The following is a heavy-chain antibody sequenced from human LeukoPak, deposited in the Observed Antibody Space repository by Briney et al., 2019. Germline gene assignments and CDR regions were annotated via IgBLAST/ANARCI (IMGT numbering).Heavy chain of an antibody. CDR2: IYSGGST. V-gene: IGHV3-66*01. CDR3: ARGLYDSSGYYLDY. D-gene: IGHD3-22*01. J-gene: IGHJ4*02. Sequence: GGSLRLSCAASGFTVSSNYMSWVRQAPGKGLEWVSVIYSGGSTYYADSVKGRFTISRDNSKNTLYLQMNSLRAEDTAAYYCARGLYDSSGYYLDYWGQGTLVTVSS. CDR1: GFTVSSNY.